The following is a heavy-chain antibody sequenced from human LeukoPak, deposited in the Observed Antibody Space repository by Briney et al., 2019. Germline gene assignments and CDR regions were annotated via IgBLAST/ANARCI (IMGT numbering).Heavy chain of an antibody. Sequence: GGSLRHSCAASGFTFSSYSMNWVRQAPGKGLEWVSAISGSGGSTYYADSVKGRFTISRDNSKNTLYLQMNSLRAEDTAVYYCAKDLDYDYVSGGGNWFDPWGQGTLVTVSS. CDR3: AKDLDYDYVSGGGNWFDP. D-gene: IGHD3-16*01. CDR2: ISGSGGST. J-gene: IGHJ5*02. V-gene: IGHV3-23*01. CDR1: GFTFSSYS.